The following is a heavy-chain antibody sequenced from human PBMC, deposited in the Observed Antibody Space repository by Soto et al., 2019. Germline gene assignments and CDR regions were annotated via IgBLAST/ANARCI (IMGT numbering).Heavy chain of an antibody. CDR3: AKGEVRGIIPSYFDY. D-gene: IGHD3-10*01. J-gene: IGHJ4*02. Sequence: MDWVRQAPGKGLEWVSRISNDGSNEYYVDSVKGRFTISRDNSKNTLYLQMDSLRAEDTAVYYCAKGEVRGIIPSYFDYWGRGTLVTVSS. V-gene: IGHV3-30*18. CDR2: ISNDGSNE.